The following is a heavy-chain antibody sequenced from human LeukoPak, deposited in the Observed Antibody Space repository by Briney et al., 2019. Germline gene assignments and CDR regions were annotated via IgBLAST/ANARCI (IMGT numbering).Heavy chain of an antibody. V-gene: IGHV3-9*01. CDR2: ISWNSGSI. J-gene: IGHJ5*02. D-gene: IGHD6-19*01. CDR1: GFTFSSHW. Sequence: GGSLRLSCAASGFTFSSHWMSWVRQAPGKGLEWVSGISWNSGSIGYADSVKGRFTISRDNAKNSLYLQMNSLRAEDTALYYCAKGEQWLVRDWFDPWGQGTLVTVSS. CDR3: AKGEQWLVRDWFDP.